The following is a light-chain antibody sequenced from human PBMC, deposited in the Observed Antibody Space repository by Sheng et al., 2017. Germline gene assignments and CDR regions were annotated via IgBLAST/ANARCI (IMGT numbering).Light chain of an antibody. Sequence: ETVLTQSPGTLSLSPGERATLSCRASQSVSSRYLDWYQQKPGQAPRLLIYGASSRTTGIPDRFSGSGSGTDFTLTITRLEPEDFAVYYCQQYGSSPWTFGQGTKVEFK. CDR2: GAS. CDR3: QQYGSSPWT. V-gene: IGKV3-20*01. J-gene: IGKJ1*01. CDR1: QSVSSRY.